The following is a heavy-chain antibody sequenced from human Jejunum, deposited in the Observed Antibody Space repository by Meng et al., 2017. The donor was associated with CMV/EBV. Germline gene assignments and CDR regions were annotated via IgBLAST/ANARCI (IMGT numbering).Heavy chain of an antibody. CDR1: FSLTSSPVG. D-gene: IGHD1-1*01. Sequence: FSLTSSPVGVGWIRQPTGKALEWLAFIYWDDDKRYNPSLKNRLTIAKDVPRNQVVLMLTNVDSADTGTYYRVHRKDYGGNWNGGSADFWGQGALVTVSS. J-gene: IGHJ4*02. CDR2: IYWDDDK. CDR3: VHRKDYGGNWNGGSADF. V-gene: IGHV2-5*02.